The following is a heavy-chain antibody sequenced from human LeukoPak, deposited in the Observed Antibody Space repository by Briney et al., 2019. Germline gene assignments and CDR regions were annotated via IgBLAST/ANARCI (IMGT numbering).Heavy chain of an antibody. CDR2: MSGSGGST. V-gene: IGHV3-23*01. D-gene: IGHD3-22*01. J-gene: IGHJ4*02. CDR1: GFTFSSYS. CDR3: AKGALHYYDSSGYNYFDY. Sequence: GGSLRLSCAASGFTFSSYSMNWVRQAPGKGLEWVSAMSGSGGSTYHADSVKGRFSISRGNSKNTLHLQMNSLRAEDTAVYYCAKGALHYYDSSGYNYFDYWGQGTLVTVSS.